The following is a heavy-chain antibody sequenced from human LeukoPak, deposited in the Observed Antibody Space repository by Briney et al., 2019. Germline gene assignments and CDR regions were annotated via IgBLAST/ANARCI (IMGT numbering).Heavy chain of an antibody. CDR2: ISVSGGST. Sequence: TGGSLRLSCAASGFTFSTYAMSWVRQAPGKGLEWVSTISVSGGSTFYADSVKGRFTISRDNSKNTLYLQMKSLRAEDTAIYYCAKSKGPQAFDYWGQGTLVTVSS. CDR1: GFTFSTYA. CDR3: AKSKGPQAFDY. D-gene: IGHD4-11*01. V-gene: IGHV3-23*01. J-gene: IGHJ4*02.